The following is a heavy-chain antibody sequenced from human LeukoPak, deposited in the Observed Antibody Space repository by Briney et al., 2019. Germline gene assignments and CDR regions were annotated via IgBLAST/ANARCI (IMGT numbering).Heavy chain of an antibody. Sequence: XXRQAPGXGXEYVSAISSNGGSTYYANSVKGRFTISRDNSKNTLYLQMGSLRAEDMAVYYCARVDIAAAGYDYWGQGTLVTVSS. V-gene: IGHV3-64*01. J-gene: IGHJ4*02. CDR3: ARVDIAAAGYDY. D-gene: IGHD6-13*01. CDR2: ISSNGGST.